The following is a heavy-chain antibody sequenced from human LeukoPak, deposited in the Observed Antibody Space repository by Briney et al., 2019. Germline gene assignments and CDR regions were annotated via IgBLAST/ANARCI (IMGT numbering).Heavy chain of an antibody. Sequence: SETLSLTCTVSGGSISSYYWSWIRQPPGKGLEWIGYIYYSGSTNYKPSLKSRVTISVDTSKNQFSLKLSSVTAADTAVYYCARARRDVVVVAATRKYYYYMDVWGKGTTVTVSS. CDR1: GGSISSYY. V-gene: IGHV4-59*12. CDR3: ARARRDVVVVAATRKYYYYMDV. J-gene: IGHJ6*03. D-gene: IGHD2-15*01. CDR2: IYYSGST.